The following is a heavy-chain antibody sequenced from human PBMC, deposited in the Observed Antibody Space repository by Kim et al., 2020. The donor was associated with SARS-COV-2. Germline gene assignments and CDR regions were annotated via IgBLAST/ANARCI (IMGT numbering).Heavy chain of an antibody. Sequence: GGSLRLSCAASGFTFSSYAMHWVRQAPGKGLEWVAVISYDGSNKYYADSVKGRFTISRDNSKNTLYLQMNSLRAEDTAVYYCARRNYDILTGYAYYYYGMDVWGQGTTVTVSS. V-gene: IGHV3-30-3*01. CDR3: ARRNYDILTGYAYYYYGMDV. D-gene: IGHD3-9*01. J-gene: IGHJ6*02. CDR1: GFTFSSYA. CDR2: ISYDGSNK.